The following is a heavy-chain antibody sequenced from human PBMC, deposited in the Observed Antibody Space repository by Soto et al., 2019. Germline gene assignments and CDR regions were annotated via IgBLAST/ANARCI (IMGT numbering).Heavy chain of an antibody. J-gene: IGHJ4*02. V-gene: IGHV4-59*01. CDR1: GGTIRSDY. Sequence: SETLSLTCSVSGGTIRSDYWSWIRQPPGKRLEWIGYIYYSGSTNYNPSLKSRVTISVDTSKNQFSLKLSSVTAADTAVYYCAREGGYSGSPHFDYWGQGTLVTVSS. CDR2: IYYSGST. CDR3: AREGGYSGSPHFDY. D-gene: IGHD5-12*01.